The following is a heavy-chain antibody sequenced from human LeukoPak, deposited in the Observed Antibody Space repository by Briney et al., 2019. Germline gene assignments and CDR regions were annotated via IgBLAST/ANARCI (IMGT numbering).Heavy chain of an antibody. Sequence: PSETLSLTCTVSGGSVSSYYWSWIRQPPGKGLEWIGEINHSGSTNYNPSLKSRVTISVDTSKNQFSLKLSSVTAADTAVYYCARREMATHIQLRKTENCLFDYWGQGTLVTVSS. V-gene: IGHV4-34*01. J-gene: IGHJ4*02. CDR3: ARREMATHIQLRKTENCLFDY. CDR2: INHSGST. D-gene: IGHD5-24*01. CDR1: GGSVSSYY.